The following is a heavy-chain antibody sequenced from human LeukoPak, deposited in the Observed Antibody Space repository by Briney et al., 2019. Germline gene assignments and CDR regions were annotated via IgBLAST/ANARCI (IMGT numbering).Heavy chain of an antibody. CDR3: AKPTIAAAGTDWIDAFDI. CDR1: GFTFSSYA. V-gene: IGHV3-23*01. Sequence: PGGSLRPSCAASGFTFSSYAMSWVRQAPGKGLEWVSAISRSDGSTYYADSVKGRFTISRDNSKNTQYLQMNNLRAEDTAIYYCAKPTIAAAGTDWIDAFDIWGQGTMVTVSS. CDR2: ISRSDGST. J-gene: IGHJ3*02. D-gene: IGHD6-13*01.